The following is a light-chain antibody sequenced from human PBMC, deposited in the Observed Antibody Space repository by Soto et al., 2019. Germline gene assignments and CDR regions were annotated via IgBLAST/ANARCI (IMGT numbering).Light chain of an antibody. Sequence: EIVLTQSPGTLSLSPGERATLSCRASQSVSSSYLAWYQQKPGQAPRLLIYGASSRATGIPDRFSGSGSGTDFTLTISRLEPEDFAVYYCQHYGSSPYTFGHGPKLEIK. CDR3: QHYGSSPYT. CDR2: GAS. CDR1: QSVSSSY. J-gene: IGKJ2*01. V-gene: IGKV3-20*01.